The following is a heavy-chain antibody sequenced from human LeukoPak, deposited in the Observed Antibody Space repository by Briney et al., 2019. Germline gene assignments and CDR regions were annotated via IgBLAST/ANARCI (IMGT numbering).Heavy chain of an antibody. CDR3: ARLVRYSYGYRANWFDP. CDR1: GGSISSYY. CDR2: IYTSGST. V-gene: IGHV4-4*09. J-gene: IGHJ5*02. Sequence: SETLSLTCTASGGSISSYYWSWIRQPPGKGLEWIGYIYTSGSTNYNPSLKSRVTISVDTSKNQFSLKLSSVTAADTAVYYCARLVRYSYGYRANWFDPWGQGTLVTVSS. D-gene: IGHD5-18*01.